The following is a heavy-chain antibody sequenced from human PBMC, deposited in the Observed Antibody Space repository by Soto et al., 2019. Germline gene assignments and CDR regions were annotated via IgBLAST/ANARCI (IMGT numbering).Heavy chain of an antibody. V-gene: IGHV3-30*18. CDR2: ISYDGSNK. Sequence: QVQLVESGGGVVQPGRSLRLSCAASGFTFSSYGMHWVRQAPGKGLEWVAVISYDGSNKYYADSVKGRFTISRDNSKNPLYLQMNSLRAEDTAVYYCAKDSGGYYDSSGLYYYYGMDVWGQGTTVTVSS. D-gene: IGHD3-22*01. CDR3: AKDSGGYYDSSGLYYYYGMDV. J-gene: IGHJ6*02. CDR1: GFTFSSYG.